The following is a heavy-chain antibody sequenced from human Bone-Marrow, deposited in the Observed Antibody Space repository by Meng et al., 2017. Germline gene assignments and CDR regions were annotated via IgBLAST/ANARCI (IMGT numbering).Heavy chain of an antibody. V-gene: IGHV4-31*03. J-gene: IGHJ2*01. CDR3: ASLYGDSSVWYLDL. CDR2: IYYSGST. Sequence: QVQLRGSGPGLVKPSQTLSLTCTVSGGSISSGNHYWSWIRQHPGKGLEYIGYIYYSGSTYYNPSLKSRVIISVDTSKNQFSLRLNSVTAADTAVYYCASLYGDSSVWYLDLWGRGTLVTVSS. CDR1: GGSISSGNHY. D-gene: IGHD4-17*01.